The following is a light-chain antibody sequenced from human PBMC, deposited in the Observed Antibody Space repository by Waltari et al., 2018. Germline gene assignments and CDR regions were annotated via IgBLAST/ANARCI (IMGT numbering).Light chain of an antibody. CDR1: QGISSY. J-gene: IGKJ2*03. CDR3: LQHNTYPYS. CDR2: AAT. Sequence: DIQMTQSPSSLSASVGDTVTITCRASQGISSYLNWFQQKPGKAPKLLIYAATTLQSGVPSRFSGSGSGTEFTLTISSLQPEDSAAYYCLQHNTYPYSFGQGTKVEIK. V-gene: IGKV1-17*01.